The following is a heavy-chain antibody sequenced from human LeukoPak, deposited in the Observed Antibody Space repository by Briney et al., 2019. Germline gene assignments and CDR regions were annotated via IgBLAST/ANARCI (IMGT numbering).Heavy chain of an antibody. V-gene: IGHV3-48*04. CDR2: IGISSGPL. J-gene: IGHJ4*02. Sequence: GGSLRLSCAASGFTFNNYAMNWVRQTPGGRLEWVSFIGISSGPLLYADSVKGRFTISRDNAKASVYLQMNRLRAEDTAVYYCARAKGYTSSYSFDYWGQGILVTVSS. D-gene: IGHD3-10*01. CDR1: GFTFNNYA. CDR3: ARAKGYTSSYSFDY.